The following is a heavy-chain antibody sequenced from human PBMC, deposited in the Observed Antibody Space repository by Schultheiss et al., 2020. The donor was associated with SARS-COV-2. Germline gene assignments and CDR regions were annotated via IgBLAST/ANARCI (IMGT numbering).Heavy chain of an antibody. D-gene: IGHD6-19*01. CDR1: GFTFSSYA. V-gene: IGHV3-73*01. Sequence: GGSLRLSCAASGFTFSSYAMHWVRQASGKGLEWVGRIRSKANSYATAYAASVKGRFTISRDDSKNTAYLQMNSLKTEDTAVYYCTRDIGIAVAGIDYYYYGMDVWGQGTTVTVSS. J-gene: IGHJ6*02. CDR3: TRDIGIAVAGIDYYYYGMDV. CDR2: IRSKANSYAT.